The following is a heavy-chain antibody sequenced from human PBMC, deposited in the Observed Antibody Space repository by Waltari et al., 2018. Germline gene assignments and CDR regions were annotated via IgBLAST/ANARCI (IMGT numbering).Heavy chain of an antibody. CDR2: IRHPGNT. Sequence: QVQLQQWGAGLLKPSETLSLTCSVSGASFSAYYWGWVRHVPGKGLELIGQIRHPGNTNYNPSLQSRVAISIDTSRSQFSLKVFSVTAADTGLYFCTRGGNYDFWSHTPFVDPWGQGTQVTVSS. CDR3: TRGGNYDFWSHTPFVDP. CDR1: GASFSAYY. D-gene: IGHD3-3*01. V-gene: IGHV4-34*01. J-gene: IGHJ5*02.